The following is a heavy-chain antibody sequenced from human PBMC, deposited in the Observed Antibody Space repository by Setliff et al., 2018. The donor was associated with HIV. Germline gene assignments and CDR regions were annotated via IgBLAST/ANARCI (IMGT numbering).Heavy chain of an antibody. Sequence: SETLSLTCAVYGGSFSGYYWTWIRQPPGKGLEWIGEINRSGSTKYNPSLKSRVTMSIDTAKNKFSLKVSSVTAADTAVYYCARILVAAAGTGFDPWGQGILVTVSS. CDR1: GGSFSGYY. D-gene: IGHD6-13*01. V-gene: IGHV4-34*01. CDR2: INRSGST. CDR3: ARILVAAAGTGFDP. J-gene: IGHJ5*02.